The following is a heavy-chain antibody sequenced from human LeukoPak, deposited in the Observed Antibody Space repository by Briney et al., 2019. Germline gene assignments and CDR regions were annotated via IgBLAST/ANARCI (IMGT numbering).Heavy chain of an antibody. J-gene: IGHJ4*02. CDR1: GYSFTSYW. CDR2: VYPGDSDT. D-gene: IGHD3-22*01. V-gene: IGHV5-51*01. CDR3: ARPSSGYTTPFDS. Sequence: GESLKISCRGSGYSFTSYWIGWVRQMPGKGLEWMGIVYPGDSDTKYSPSFQGQVTISADKSISTAYLQWSSLKASDTAMYYCARPSSGYTTPFDSWGQGTLVTVSS.